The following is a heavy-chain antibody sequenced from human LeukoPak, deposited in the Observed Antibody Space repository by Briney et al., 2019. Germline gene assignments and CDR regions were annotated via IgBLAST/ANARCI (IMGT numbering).Heavy chain of an antibody. CDR1: GYTFTSYD. CDR3: ARGAVVGATNLDY. J-gene: IGHJ4*02. CDR2: MNPNSGNT. Sequence: ASVKVSCKASGYTFTSYDINWVRQATGQGLEWMGWMNPNSGNTGHAQKFQGRATMTRNTSISTAYMELSSLRSEDTAVYYCARGAVVGATNLDYWGQGTLATVSS. D-gene: IGHD1-26*01. V-gene: IGHV1-8*01.